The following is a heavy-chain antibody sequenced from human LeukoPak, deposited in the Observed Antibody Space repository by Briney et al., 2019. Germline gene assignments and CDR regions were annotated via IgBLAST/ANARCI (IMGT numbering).Heavy chain of an antibody. CDR2: IIPIFGTA. CDR1: GGTFSSYA. V-gene: IGHV1-69*13. CDR3: ARVFGWDQAPPSDY. J-gene: IGHJ4*02. Sequence: AVKVSCKASGGTFSSYAIGWVRQAPGQGLEWMGGIIPIFGTANYAQKFQGRVTITADESTSTAYMELRRLRSDDKAVYYCARVFGWDQAPPSDYWGQGTLVTVSP. D-gene: IGHD6-19*01.